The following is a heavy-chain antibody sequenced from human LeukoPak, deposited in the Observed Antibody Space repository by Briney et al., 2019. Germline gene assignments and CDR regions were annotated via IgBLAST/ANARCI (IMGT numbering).Heavy chain of an antibody. J-gene: IGHJ4*02. D-gene: IGHD6-19*01. CDR2: ISAYNGNT. CDR1: GYTFTSYG. CDR3: AGDSSGWYGGYFDY. V-gene: IGHV1-18*01. Sequence: ASVKVSCKASGYTFTSYGTSWVRQAPGQGLEWMGWISAYNGNTNYAQKLQGRVTMTTDTSTSTAYMELRSLRSDDTAVYYCAGDSSGWYGGYFDYWGQGTLVTVSS.